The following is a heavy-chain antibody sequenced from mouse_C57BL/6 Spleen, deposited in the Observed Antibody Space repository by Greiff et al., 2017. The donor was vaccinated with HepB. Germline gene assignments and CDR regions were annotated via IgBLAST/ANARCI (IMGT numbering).Heavy chain of an antibody. Sequence: VQLQQSGAELVRPGPSVKVSCKASGYAFTNYLIEWVKQRPGQGLEWIGVINPGSGGTNYNEKFKGKATLTADKSSSTAYMQLSSLTSEDSAVYFCARATVGYFDVWGTGTTVTVSS. J-gene: IGHJ1*03. D-gene: IGHD1-1*01. CDR3: ARATVGYFDV. CDR2: INPGSGGT. CDR1: GYAFTNYL. V-gene: IGHV1-54*01.